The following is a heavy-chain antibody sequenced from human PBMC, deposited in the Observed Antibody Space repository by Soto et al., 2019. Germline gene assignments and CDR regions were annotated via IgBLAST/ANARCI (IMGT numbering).Heavy chain of an antibody. J-gene: IGHJ6*04. V-gene: IGHV3-30*18. CDR1: GFTFSSYG. Sequence: GGSLRLSCAASGFTFSSYGMHWVRQAPGKGLEWVAVISYDGSNKYYADSVKGRFTISRDNSKNTLYLQMNSLRAEDPAVYYCAKSGGSGKRGKNSYYGMDVWGKGTTVTVSS. D-gene: IGHD3-10*01. CDR2: ISYDGSNK. CDR3: AKSGGSGKRGKNSYYGMDV.